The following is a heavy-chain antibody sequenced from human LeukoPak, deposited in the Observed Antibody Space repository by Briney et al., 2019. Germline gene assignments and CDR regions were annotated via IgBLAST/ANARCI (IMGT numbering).Heavy chain of an antibody. CDR3: ARRLTQYDCFDP. V-gene: IGHV6-1*01. D-gene: IGHD2-2*01. J-gene: IGHJ5*02. Sequence: SQTLSLTWAISGDSVSSNSVTWNWIRQSPSRGLEWLGRTYYRSTWYNDYAVSVRGRITVNPDTSKNQFSLHLNSVTPEDTAVYYCARRLTQYDCFDPWGQGILVTVSS. CDR1: GDSVSSNSVT. CDR2: TYYRSTWYN.